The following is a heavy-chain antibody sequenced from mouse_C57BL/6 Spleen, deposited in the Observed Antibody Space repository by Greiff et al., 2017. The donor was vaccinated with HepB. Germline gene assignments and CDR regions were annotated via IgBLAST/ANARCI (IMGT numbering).Heavy chain of an antibody. CDR3: ARSSLYYGSSSYWYFDV. V-gene: IGHV1-55*01. CDR1: GYTFTSYW. J-gene: IGHJ1*03. CDR2: IYPGSGST. D-gene: IGHD1-1*01. Sequence: QVQLKQPGAELVKPGASVKMSCKASGYTFTSYWITWVKQRPGQGLEWIGDIYPGSGSTNYNEKFKGKATLTVDTSSSTAYMQLSSLTSEDSAVYYCARSSLYYGSSSYWYFDVWGTGTTVTVSS.